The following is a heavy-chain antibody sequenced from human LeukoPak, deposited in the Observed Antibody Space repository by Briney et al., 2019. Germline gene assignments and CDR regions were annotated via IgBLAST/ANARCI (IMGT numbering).Heavy chain of an antibody. V-gene: IGHV4-4*07. CDR3: AREELYGSGSYFDY. J-gene: IGHJ4*02. CDR1: GGSISSYY. CDR2: IYTSGST. Sequence: SETLSLTCTVSGGSISSYYWSWIRQPAGKGLEWIGRIYTSGSTNYNPSLKSRVTMSVDTSKNQFSLKLSSVTAADTAVYYCAREELYGSGSYFDYWGQGTLVTVSS. D-gene: IGHD3-10*01.